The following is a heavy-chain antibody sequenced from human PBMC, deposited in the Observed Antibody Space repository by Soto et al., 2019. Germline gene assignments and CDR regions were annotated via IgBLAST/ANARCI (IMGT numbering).Heavy chain of an antibody. CDR1: GFSLSNARMG. CDR2: IFSNDEK. Sequence: QVTLKESGPVLVKPTETLTLTCTVSGFSLSNARMGVSWIRQPPGKALEWLAHIFSNDEKSYSTSLKSRLTISQDTSKSQVVLTMTNMDPVDTATYYCARFSSIWYPNLLYVDYWGQGTRVTVSS. J-gene: IGHJ4*02. V-gene: IGHV2-26*01. CDR3: ARFSSIWYPNLLYVDY. D-gene: IGHD6-13*01.